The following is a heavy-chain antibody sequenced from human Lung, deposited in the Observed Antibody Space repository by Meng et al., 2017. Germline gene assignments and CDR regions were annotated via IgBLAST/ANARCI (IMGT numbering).Heavy chain of an antibody. CDR3: ARGPTTREHDFDY. Sequence: LQGWGAVLLMPSETLYLHCAMFGGSFRDDRWSLSRQPRGKGHEWVGEINHSRRPNYNTSLESRATITGDTSQNHLSLKLSYVTGADSAVYYCARGPTTREHDFDYWGQGTLVTVSS. D-gene: IGHD4-11*01. CDR1: GGSFRDDR. CDR2: INHSRRP. J-gene: IGHJ4*02. V-gene: IGHV4-34*01.